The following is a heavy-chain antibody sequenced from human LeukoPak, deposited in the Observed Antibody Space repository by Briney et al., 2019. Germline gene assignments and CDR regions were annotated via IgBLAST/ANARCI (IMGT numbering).Heavy chain of an antibody. Sequence: PGGSLRLSCAASGFTFSSYAMHWVRQAPGKGLEWVAVISYDGSNKYYADSVKGRFTISRDNSENTLYLQMNSLRAEDTAVYYCARYSGSSGWYNYFDYWDQGTLVTVSS. J-gene: IGHJ4*02. CDR2: ISYDGSNK. D-gene: IGHD6-19*01. CDR3: ARYSGSSGWYNYFDY. V-gene: IGHV3-30-3*01. CDR1: GFTFSSYA.